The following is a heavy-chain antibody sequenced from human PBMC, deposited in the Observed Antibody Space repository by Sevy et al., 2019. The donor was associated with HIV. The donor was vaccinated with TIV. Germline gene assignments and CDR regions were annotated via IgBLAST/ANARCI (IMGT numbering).Heavy chain of an antibody. CDR3: ARHTIYCSGGSCYSDYYFDY. J-gene: IGHJ4*02. V-gene: IGHV5-51*01. D-gene: IGHD2-15*01. CDR2: IYPGDSDT. Sequence: GESLKISCKGSGYSFTSYWIGWVRQMPGKGLEWMGIIYPGDSDTRYSPSFQGQVTISADKSISTAYLQWGSLKASDTAMYYCARHTIYCSGGSCYSDYYFDYWGQGTLVTVSS. CDR1: GYSFTSYW.